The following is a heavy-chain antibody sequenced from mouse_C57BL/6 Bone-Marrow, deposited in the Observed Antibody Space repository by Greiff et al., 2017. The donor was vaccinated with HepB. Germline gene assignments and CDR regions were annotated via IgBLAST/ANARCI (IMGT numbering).Heavy chain of an antibody. J-gene: IGHJ4*01. CDR1: GYTFTSYW. V-gene: IGHV1-72*01. Sequence: QLQQPGAELVKPGASVKLSCKASGYTFTSYWMHWVKQRPGRGLEWIGRIDPNSGGTKYNEKFKSKATLTVDKPSSTAYMQLSSLTSEDSAVYYCARPHSYYSNYADYYAMDYWGQGTSVTVSS. D-gene: IGHD2-5*01. CDR2: IDPNSGGT. CDR3: ARPHSYYSNYADYYAMDY.